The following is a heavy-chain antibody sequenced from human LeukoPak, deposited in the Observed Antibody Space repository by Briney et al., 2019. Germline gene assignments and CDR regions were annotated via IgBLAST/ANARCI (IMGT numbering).Heavy chain of an antibody. Sequence: GGSLRLSCAASGFTFSGYGMHWVRQAPGKGLEWVSVINGNGGSTYYADSAKGRFTMSRDSFKSTLYLQMNSLRTEDTAVYYCARAGSSGFYGSGSSNFDFWGQGTLVTVSS. J-gene: IGHJ4*02. CDR2: INGNGGST. CDR1: GFTFSGYG. V-gene: IGHV3-NL1*01. CDR3: ARAGSSGFYGSGSSNFDF. D-gene: IGHD3-10*01.